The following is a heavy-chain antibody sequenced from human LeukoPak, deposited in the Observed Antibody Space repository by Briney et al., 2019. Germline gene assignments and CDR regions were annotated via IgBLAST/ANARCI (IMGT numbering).Heavy chain of an antibody. CDR2: IYSGGST. CDR1: GFTVSSNY. J-gene: IGHJ6*02. CDR3: ARDPGIAAAGTYYYYGMDV. D-gene: IGHD6-13*01. Sequence: PGGPLRLSCAASGFTVSSNYMSWVRQAPGKGLEWVSVIYSGGSTYYADSVKGRFTISRDNSKNTLYLQMNSLRAEDTAVYYCARDPGIAAAGTYYYYGMDVWGQGTTVTVSS. V-gene: IGHV3-53*01.